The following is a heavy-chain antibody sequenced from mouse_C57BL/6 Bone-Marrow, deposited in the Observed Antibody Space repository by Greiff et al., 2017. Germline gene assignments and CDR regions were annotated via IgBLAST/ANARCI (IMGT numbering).Heavy chain of an antibody. CDR1: GYSITSGYY. CDR2: ISYDGSN. Sequence: DVQLQESGPGLVKPSQSLSLTCSVTGYSITSGYYWNWIRQFPGNKLEWMGDISYDGSNNYNPSLKNRISITRDTSKNQFFLKLNAVTTEDTATYYCAREGIYYDYDGEFAYWGQGTLVTVSA. J-gene: IGHJ3*01. D-gene: IGHD2-4*01. V-gene: IGHV3-6*01. CDR3: AREGIYYDYDGEFAY.